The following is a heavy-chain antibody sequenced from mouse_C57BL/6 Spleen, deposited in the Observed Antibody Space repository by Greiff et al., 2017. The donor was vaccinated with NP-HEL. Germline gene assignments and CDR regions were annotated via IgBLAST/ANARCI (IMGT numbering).Heavy chain of an antibody. CDR1: GFTFSDYG. Sequence: DVMLVESGGGLVKPGGSLKLSCAASGFTFSDYGMHWVRQAPEKGLEWVAYISSGSSTIYYADTVKGRFTISRDNAKNTRFLQMTSLRSEDTAMYYWARGDYYGSSYGWFAYWGQGTLVTVSA. V-gene: IGHV5-17*01. CDR2: ISSGSSTI. J-gene: IGHJ3*01. CDR3: ARGDYYGSSYGWFAY. D-gene: IGHD1-1*01.